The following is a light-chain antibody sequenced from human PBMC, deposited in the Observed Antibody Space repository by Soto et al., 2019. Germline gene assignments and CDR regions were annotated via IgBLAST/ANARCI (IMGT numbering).Light chain of an antibody. CDR1: QSVSSSY. V-gene: IGKV3-20*01. Sequence: PGARATLSCRASQSVSSSYSAWYQQKPGQAPRLLIYGASSRATGIPDRFSGSGSGTDFTLTISRLEPEDFAVYYCQQYGSSPFTFGPGTKVDIK. J-gene: IGKJ3*01. CDR2: GAS. CDR3: QQYGSSPFT.